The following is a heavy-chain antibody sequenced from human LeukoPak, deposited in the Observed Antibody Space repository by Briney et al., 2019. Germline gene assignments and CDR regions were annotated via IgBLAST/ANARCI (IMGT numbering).Heavy chain of an antibody. D-gene: IGHD3-22*01. CDR2: ISYDGSNK. J-gene: IGHJ4*02. CDR3: ARASDSSGYYYWVY. Sequence: GGSLRLSCAASGFTFSSYAMHWVRQAPGKGLEWVAVISYDGSNKYYADSVKGRFTISRENSKNTLYLQMNSLRDEDKAVYYCARASDSSGYYYWVYWGQGTLVTVS. V-gene: IGHV3-30*04. CDR1: GFTFSSYA.